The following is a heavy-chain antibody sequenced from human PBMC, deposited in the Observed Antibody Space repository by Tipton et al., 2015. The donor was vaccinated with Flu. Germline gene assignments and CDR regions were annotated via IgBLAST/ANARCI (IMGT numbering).Heavy chain of an antibody. D-gene: IGHD3-16*01. Sequence: QLVQSGGGVVQPGGSLRLSCAASGFTFSSFGMHWVRQAPGKGLEWVAFIRYDGTNKYYGDSVKGRFTISRDNSKNTVFLQMNDLRAEDTAVYYCAKDITGGNSYDYFDYWGQGTLVTVSS. CDR1: GFTFSSFG. J-gene: IGHJ4*01. CDR3: AKDITGGNSYDYFDY. V-gene: IGHV3-30*02. CDR2: IRYDGTNK.